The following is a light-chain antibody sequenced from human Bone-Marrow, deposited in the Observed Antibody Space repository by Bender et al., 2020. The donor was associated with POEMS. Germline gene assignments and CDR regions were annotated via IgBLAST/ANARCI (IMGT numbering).Light chain of an antibody. CDR2: DVR. Sequence: QSALTQPRSVSGSPGQSVTISCTGTSSDVGRYNYVSWYQQHPGKAPKLLIYDVRWRPSGVPDRFSGSKSGNTASLTISGLQAEDEADYYCSSYAGNSTLLFGGGTKLTVL. CDR3: SSYAGNSTLL. CDR1: SSDVGRYNY. J-gene: IGLJ3*02. V-gene: IGLV2-11*01.